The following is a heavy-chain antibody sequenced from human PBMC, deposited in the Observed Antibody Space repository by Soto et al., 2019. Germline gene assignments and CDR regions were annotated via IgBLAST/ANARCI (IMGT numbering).Heavy chain of an antibody. CDR3: AKDRGRSYYYYYYYGMDV. CDR2: ISYDGSNK. CDR1: GFTFSSYG. J-gene: IGHJ6*02. V-gene: IGHV3-30*18. D-gene: IGHD1-26*01. Sequence: GGSLRLSCAASGFTFSSYGMHWVRQAPGKGLEWVAVISYDGSNKYYADSVKGRFTISRDNSKNTLYLQMNSLRAEDTAVYYCAKDRGRSYYYYYYYGMDVWGQGTTVTVSS.